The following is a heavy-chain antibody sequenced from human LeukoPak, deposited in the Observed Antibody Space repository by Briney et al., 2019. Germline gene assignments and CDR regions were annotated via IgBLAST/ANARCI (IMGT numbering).Heavy chain of an antibody. J-gene: IGHJ4*02. CDR1: DGSTTGYY. V-gene: IGHV4-59*12. Sequence: SETLSLTCSVSDGSTTGYYWSWIRRPPGKGLEWIAYVYYTGRTLYNPSLESRVTISVDTSKTQLSLTVTSVTAADTAVYYCARESYHWLALDYWGQGTLVTVSS. CDR3: ARESYHWLALDY. D-gene: IGHD6-19*01. CDR2: VYYTGRT.